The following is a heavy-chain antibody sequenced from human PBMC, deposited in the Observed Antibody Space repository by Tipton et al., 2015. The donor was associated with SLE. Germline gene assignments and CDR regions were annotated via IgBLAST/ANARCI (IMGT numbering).Heavy chain of an antibody. CDR1: GGSISSYY. Sequence: TLSLTCTVSGGSISSYYWSWIRQPPGKGLEWIGYIYYSGSTNYNPSLKSRVTISVGTSKNQFSLRLTSVTAADTAVYYCARGGRGYYYYYMDVWGKGTTVTVSS. J-gene: IGHJ6*03. CDR2: IYYSGST. D-gene: IGHD1-26*01. V-gene: IGHV4-59*01. CDR3: ARGGRGYYYYYMDV.